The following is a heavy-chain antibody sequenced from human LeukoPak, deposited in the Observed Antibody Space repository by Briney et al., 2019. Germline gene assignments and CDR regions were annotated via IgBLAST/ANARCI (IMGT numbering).Heavy chain of an antibody. J-gene: IGHJ5*02. Sequence: GESLKISCKGFGYKFTDFWIGWVRQMPGKGLEWVGIIYPGDSDARYSPSFQGLVSISADKSITTAYLHWSSLKASDSAMYYCGRGFCSASGCDNWFDPWGQGTLVTVSS. D-gene: IGHD2-15*01. CDR1: GYKFTDFW. CDR2: IYPGDSDA. V-gene: IGHV5-51*01. CDR3: GRGFCSASGCDNWFDP.